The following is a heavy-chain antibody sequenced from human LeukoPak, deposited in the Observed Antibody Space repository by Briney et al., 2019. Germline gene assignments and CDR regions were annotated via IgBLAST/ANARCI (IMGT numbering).Heavy chain of an antibody. J-gene: IGHJ5*02. V-gene: IGHV1-2*02. Sequence: ASVKVSCEASGYTFTAYYMHWVRQAPGQGLEWMGWIDPKSGGTKYAQKFQGRVTMTRDTSISTAYMELSRLGSDDTAVYYWARTRYSNGFAPGAQGTLVTVSS. CDR2: IDPKSGGT. CDR3: ARTRYSNGFAP. D-gene: IGHD1-26*01. CDR1: GYTFTAYY.